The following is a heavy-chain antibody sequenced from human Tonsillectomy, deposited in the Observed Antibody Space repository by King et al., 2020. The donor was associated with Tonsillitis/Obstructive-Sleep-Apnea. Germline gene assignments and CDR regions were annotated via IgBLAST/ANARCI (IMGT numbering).Heavy chain of an antibody. CDR3: ATYRSNWGDNYYYYMDV. J-gene: IGHJ6*03. D-gene: IGHD6-13*01. Sequence: VQLVESGGGVVQPGRSLRLSCAASGFTFSSYAVHWVRQAPGKGLEWGAVISYDGSSKNYADSVKGRFTISRDNSKNTLYLQMNSLRAEDTAVYYCATYRSNWGDNYYYYMDVWGKGTTVTVSS. V-gene: IGHV3-30*01. CDR1: GFTFSSYA. CDR2: ISYDGSSK.